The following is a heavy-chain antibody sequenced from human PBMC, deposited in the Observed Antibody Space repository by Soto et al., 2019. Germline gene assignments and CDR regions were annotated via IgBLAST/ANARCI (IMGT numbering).Heavy chain of an antibody. CDR1: GFTFTNYD. J-gene: IGHJ4*02. CDR2: MNPNSGNT. V-gene: IGHV1-8*01. Sequence: QVQLVQSGTEVKKPGASVKVSCKASGFTFTNYDINWVRQAAGQGLEWMGWMNPNSGNTGYGEKFQGRVTMTRDTSISTAYMELSSLTSEDTAVYYCARGLGYDSSWHDYWGQGTLVTVSS. D-gene: IGHD3-22*01. CDR3: ARGLGYDSSWHDY.